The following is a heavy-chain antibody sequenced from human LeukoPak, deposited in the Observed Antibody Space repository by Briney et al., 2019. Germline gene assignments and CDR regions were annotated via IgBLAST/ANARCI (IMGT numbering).Heavy chain of an antibody. V-gene: IGHV3-30*01. Sequence: GRSLRLSCAASGFTFSSYAMHWVRQAPGKGLEGVAVISYDGSNKYYADSVKGRFTISRDNSKNTLYLQMNSLRAEDTAVYYCARGTIAARLRLDYWGQGTLVTVSS. CDR3: ARGTIAARLRLDY. J-gene: IGHJ4*02. CDR1: GFTFSSYA. CDR2: ISYDGSNK. D-gene: IGHD6-6*01.